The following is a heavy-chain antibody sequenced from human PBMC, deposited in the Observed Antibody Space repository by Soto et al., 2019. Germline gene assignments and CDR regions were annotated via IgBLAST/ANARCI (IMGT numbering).Heavy chain of an antibody. CDR1: GYTFTSYD. CDR2: MNPNSGNT. D-gene: IGHD3-10*01. CDR3: ARGAFWEFQTFDP. Sequence: ASVKVSCKASGYTFTSYDINWVRQATGQGLEWMGWMNPNSGNTGYAQKFQGGVTMTRNTSISTAYMELSSLRSEDTAVYYCARGAFWEFQTFDPWGQGTLVTVSS. J-gene: IGHJ5*02. V-gene: IGHV1-8*01.